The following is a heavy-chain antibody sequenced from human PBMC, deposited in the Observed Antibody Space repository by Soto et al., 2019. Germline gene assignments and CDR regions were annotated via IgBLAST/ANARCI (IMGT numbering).Heavy chain of an antibody. J-gene: IGHJ4*02. CDR1: GFTFSSYS. V-gene: IGHV3-21*01. Sequence: GGSLRLSCAASGFTFSSYSMNWVRQAPGKGLEWVSSISSSSSYIYYADSVKGRFTISRDNAKNSLYLQMNSLRAEDTAVYYCAKILGGSGGHADWGQGTLVIVSS. D-gene: IGHD2-15*01. CDR2: ISSSSSYI. CDR3: AKILGGSGGHAD.